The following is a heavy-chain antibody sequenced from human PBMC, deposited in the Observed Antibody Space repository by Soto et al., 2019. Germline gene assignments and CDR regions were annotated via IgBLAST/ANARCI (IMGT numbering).Heavy chain of an antibody. CDR2: VYSGGST. Sequence: EVQLVESGGGLVQPGGSLRLSCAASGFTVSSKYMSWVRQAPGKGLEWVSVVYSGGSTNNADSVKGRCTISRDNSKNTLFLQRESLRAEDTAVYCCAGGGTYTRAFFYWGQGTLVTVSS. CDR3: AGGGTYTRAFFY. CDR1: GFTVSSKY. V-gene: IGHV3-66*01. J-gene: IGHJ4*02. D-gene: IGHD3-16*01.